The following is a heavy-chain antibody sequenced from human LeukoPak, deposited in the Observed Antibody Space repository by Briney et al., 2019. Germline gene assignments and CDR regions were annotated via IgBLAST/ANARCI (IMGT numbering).Heavy chain of an antibody. V-gene: IGHV1-8*01. CDR3: ARGGWQLVRHDAFDI. Sequence: ASVKVSCRASGYTFTSYDINWVRQATGQGLEWMGWMNPNSGNTGYAQKFQGRVTMTRNTSISTAYMELSSLRSEDTAVYYCARGGWQLVRHDAFDIWGQGTMVTVSS. CDR2: MNPNSGNT. J-gene: IGHJ3*02. D-gene: IGHD6-13*01. CDR1: GYTFTSYD.